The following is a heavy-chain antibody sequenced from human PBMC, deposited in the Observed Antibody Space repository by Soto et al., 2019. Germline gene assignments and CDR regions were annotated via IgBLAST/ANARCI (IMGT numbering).Heavy chain of an antibody. CDR1: GFTFSTYW. J-gene: IGHJ4*02. CDR2: INPDGSVG. Sequence: EVQLLGSGGGLVQPGGSLRLSCVASGFTFSTYWMNWVRQAPGMGLEWVANINPDGSVGTYVDSVKGRFTTSGDNAKNSLYLQMSSLRADDTSVYFCAGWGGHDYHYWGQGILVTVSS. V-gene: IGHV3-7*03. D-gene: IGHD3-16*01. CDR3: AGWGGHDYHY.